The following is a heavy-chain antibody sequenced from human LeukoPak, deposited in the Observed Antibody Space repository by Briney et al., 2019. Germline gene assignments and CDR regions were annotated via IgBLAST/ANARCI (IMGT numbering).Heavy chain of an antibody. J-gene: IGHJ5*02. V-gene: IGHV4-34*01. CDR1: GGSFSGYY. CDR2: INHSGST. Sequence: SETLSLTCAVYGGSFSGYYWSWIRQPPGKGLEWIGEINHSGSTNYNPSLKSRVTISVDTSKNQFSLKLSSVTAADTAVYYCARVGVVDPWGQGTLVTVSS. CDR3: ARVGVVDP.